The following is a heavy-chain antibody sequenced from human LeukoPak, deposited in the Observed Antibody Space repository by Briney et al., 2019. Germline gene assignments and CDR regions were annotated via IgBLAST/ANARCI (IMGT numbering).Heavy chain of an antibody. V-gene: IGHV4-59*01. D-gene: IGHD3-22*01. Sequence: SETLSLTCTVSGVSISSYCWSWIRQPPGKGLEWIGYIYYSDNTNYNSSLKSRVTISEDTSKNQFSLKLTSVTAADTAVYYCAGGNFYDSRGHPYHFHFWGQGTLVSVSS. J-gene: IGHJ4*02. CDR2: IYYSDNT. CDR3: AGGNFYDSRGHPYHFHF. CDR1: GVSISSYC.